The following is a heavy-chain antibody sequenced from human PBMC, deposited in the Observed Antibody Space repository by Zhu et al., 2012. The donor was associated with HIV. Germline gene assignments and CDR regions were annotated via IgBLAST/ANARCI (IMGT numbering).Heavy chain of an antibody. CDR3: ARHRGAAAGFY. CDR1: GGSISSSSYY. CDR2: IYYSGST. Sequence: QVQLQEPGPGLVKPSETLSLTCTVSGGSISSSSYYWGWIRQPPGKGLEWIGSIYYSGSTYYNPSLKSRVTISVDTSKNQFSLKLSSVTAADTAVYYCARHRGAAAGFYWGQGTLGHRLL. D-gene: IGHD6-13*01. V-gene: IGHV4-39*01. J-gene: IGHJ4*02.